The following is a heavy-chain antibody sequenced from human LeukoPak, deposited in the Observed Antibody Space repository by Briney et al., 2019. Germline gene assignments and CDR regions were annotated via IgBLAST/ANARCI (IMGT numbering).Heavy chain of an antibody. CDR3: ARDPWDRGYFDY. Sequence: ASVKVSCKASGYTFTSYAMNWVRQAPGQGLEWMGIINPSGGSTSYAQKFQGRVTMTRDTSTSTVYMELSSLRSEDTAVYYCARDPWDRGYFDYWGQGTLVTVSS. CDR2: INPSGGST. D-gene: IGHD1-14*01. V-gene: IGHV1-46*01. CDR1: GYTFTSYA. J-gene: IGHJ4*02.